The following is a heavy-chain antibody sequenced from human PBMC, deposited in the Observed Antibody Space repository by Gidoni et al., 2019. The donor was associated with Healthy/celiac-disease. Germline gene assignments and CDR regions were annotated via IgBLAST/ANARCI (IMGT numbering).Heavy chain of an antibody. CDR2: ST. D-gene: IGHD2-2*01. CDR3: TRKSCGGTSCSWFDY. Sequence: STYYNPSLKSRLTISVDTSKNQFSLRLSSVTAADTAMYYCTRKSCGGTSCSWFDYWGQGTLVTVSS. J-gene: IGHJ4*02. V-gene: IGHV4-31*02.